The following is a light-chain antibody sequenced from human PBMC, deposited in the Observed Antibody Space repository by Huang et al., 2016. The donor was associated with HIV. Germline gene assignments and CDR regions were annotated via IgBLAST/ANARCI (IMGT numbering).Light chain of an antibody. V-gene: IGKV1-NL1*01. Sequence: DIQMTQSPSSLSASVGDRVTITCRAGQGIGNSLAWYQQKPEKPPRLLLYDTSRLESGVPSRFSGSGSGTHYTLTITTLQPEDIASYYCQQYQSIPWTFGQGTKVEIK. J-gene: IGKJ1*01. CDR2: DTS. CDR1: QGIGNS. CDR3: QQYQSIPWT.